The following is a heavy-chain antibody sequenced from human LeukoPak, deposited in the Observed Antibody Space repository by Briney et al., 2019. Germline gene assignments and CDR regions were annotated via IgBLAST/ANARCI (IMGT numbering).Heavy chain of an antibody. J-gene: IGHJ4*02. D-gene: IGHD1-26*01. CDR3: AKGGGYGLIDY. CDR2: INHSGST. V-gene: IGHV4-34*01. CDR1: GGSFSSYY. Sequence: SETLSLTCAVYGGSFSSYYWSWIRQPSGKGLEWIGEINHSGSTNYNPSLKSRVTISVDTSKNEFSLRLNSVTAADTAMYYCAKGGGYGLIDYWGQGTLVTVSS.